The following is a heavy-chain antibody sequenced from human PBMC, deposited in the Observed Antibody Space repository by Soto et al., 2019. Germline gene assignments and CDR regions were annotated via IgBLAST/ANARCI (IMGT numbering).Heavy chain of an antibody. CDR2: IWYDGSNK. J-gene: IGHJ4*02. D-gene: IGHD3-22*01. CDR3: ARDYLTPGWGSGYLGY. Sequence: QVQLVESGGGVVQPGRSLRLSCAASGFTFSSYGMHWVRQAPGRGLEWVAVIWYDGSNKYYADSVKGRFTISRDNSKNTLYLQMNSLRAEDMAVYYCARDYLTPGWGSGYLGYWGPGTLVTVSS. V-gene: IGHV3-33*01. CDR1: GFTFSSYG.